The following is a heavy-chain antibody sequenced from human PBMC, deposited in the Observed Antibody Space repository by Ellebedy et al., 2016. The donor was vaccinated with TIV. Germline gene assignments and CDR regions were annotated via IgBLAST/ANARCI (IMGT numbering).Heavy chain of an antibody. J-gene: IGHJ4*02. CDR2: IDHRGST. V-gene: IGHV4-34*01. Sequence: SETLSLTXAVYGGSFSDYYWSWIRQSPGKGLERIGEIDHRGSTNYNPSLESRVTMSVDTSKRQFSLILNAVTAADTAVYYCAAREVVATDFWGQGALVTVSS. CDR1: GGSFSDYY. D-gene: IGHD2-15*01. CDR3: AAREVVATDF.